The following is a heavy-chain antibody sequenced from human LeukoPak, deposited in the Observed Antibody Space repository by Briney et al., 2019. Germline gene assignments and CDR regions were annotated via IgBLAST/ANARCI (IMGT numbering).Heavy chain of an antibody. D-gene: IGHD3-10*01. CDR1: GFTFSSYA. V-gene: IGHV3-23*01. Sequence: GGSLRLSCAASGFTFSSYAMSWVRQAPGKGLEWDSAISGSGGSTYYADSVKGRFTISRDNSKNTLYLQMNSLRAEDTAVYYCAKDPYYGSGSYLFDYWGQGTLVTVSS. J-gene: IGHJ4*02. CDR2: ISGSGGST. CDR3: AKDPYYGSGSYLFDY.